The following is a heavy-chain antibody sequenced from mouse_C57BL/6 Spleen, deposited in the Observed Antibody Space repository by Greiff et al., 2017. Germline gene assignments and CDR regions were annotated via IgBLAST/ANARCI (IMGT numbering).Heavy chain of an antibody. V-gene: IGHV5-17*01. D-gene: IGHD2-4*01. Sequence: EVKVEESGGGLVKPGGSLKLSCAASGFTFSDYGMHWVRQAPEKGLEWVAYISSGSSTIYYADTVKGRFTISSDNAKTTLFLQMTSLSSEDTAMYYCASASYYYDYVYAMDYWGQGTSVTVSS. CDR3: ASASYYYDYVYAMDY. CDR2: ISSGSSTI. CDR1: GFTFSDYG. J-gene: IGHJ4*01.